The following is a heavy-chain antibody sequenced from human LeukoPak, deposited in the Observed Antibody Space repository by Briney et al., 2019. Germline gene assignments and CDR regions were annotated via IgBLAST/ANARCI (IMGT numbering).Heavy chain of an antibody. J-gene: IGHJ5*02. D-gene: IGHD5-18*01. V-gene: IGHV3-21*01. CDR3: ARGPVGTYSYGLSWFDP. Sequence: GGSLRLSCAASGFTFSSYSMNWVRQAPGKGLEWVSSISSSSSYIYYADSVKGRFTISRDNAKNSLYPQMNSLRAEDTAVYYCARGPVGTYSYGLSWFDPWGQGTLVTVSS. CDR2: ISSSSSYI. CDR1: GFTFSSYS.